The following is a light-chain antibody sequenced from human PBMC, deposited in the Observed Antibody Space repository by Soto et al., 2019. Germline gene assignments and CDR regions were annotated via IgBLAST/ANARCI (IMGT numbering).Light chain of an antibody. V-gene: IGLV2-14*01. Sequence: QSALTQPASVSVSPGQSITISCTGTSSDVDDYNYVSWYQHHPGKAPKVIIYEVSNRPSGVSNRFSGSKSGNTASLTISGLQAEDEADDYCSSYTISRTLVFGTGTKVTVL. J-gene: IGLJ1*01. CDR1: SSDVDDYNY. CDR2: EVS. CDR3: SSYTISRTLV.